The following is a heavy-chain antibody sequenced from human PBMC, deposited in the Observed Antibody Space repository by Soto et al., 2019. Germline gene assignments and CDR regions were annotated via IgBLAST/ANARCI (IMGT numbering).Heavy chain of an antibody. CDR2: ISAYNGNT. D-gene: IGHD6-13*01. J-gene: IGHJ5*02. CDR3: ARAGIAAAGKNNWFDP. V-gene: IGHV1-18*01. Sequence: ASVKVSCKASGYTFTSYGISWVRQAPGQGLEWMGWISAYNGNTNYAQKLQGRVTMTTDTSTSTAYTELRSLRSDDTAVYYCARAGIAAAGKNNWFDPWGQGTLVTVSS. CDR1: GYTFTSYG.